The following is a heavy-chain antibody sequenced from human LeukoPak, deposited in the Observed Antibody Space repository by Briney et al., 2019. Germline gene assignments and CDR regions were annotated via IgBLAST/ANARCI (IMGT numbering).Heavy chain of an antibody. CDR1: GFTFSSYS. D-gene: IGHD1-26*01. V-gene: IGHV3-21*01. Sequence: PGGSLRLSCAASGFTFSSYSMNWVRQAPGKGLEWVSSISSSSSYIYYADSVKGRFTISRDNAKNSLYLQMNSLRAEDTAVYYCAKGSGSYLSWFDPWGQGTLVTVSS. CDR2: ISSSSSYI. J-gene: IGHJ5*02. CDR3: AKGSGSYLSWFDP.